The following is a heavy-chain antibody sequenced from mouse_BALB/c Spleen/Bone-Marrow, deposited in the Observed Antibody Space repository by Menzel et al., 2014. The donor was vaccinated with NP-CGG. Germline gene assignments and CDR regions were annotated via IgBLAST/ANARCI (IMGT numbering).Heavy chain of an antibody. CDR3: ARILYWYSDV. CDR1: GYTFTDYY. V-gene: IGHV1-84*02. J-gene: IGHJ1*01. CDR2: IYPGSGNT. Sequence: VQLQESGPELVKPGASVKISCKASGYTFTDYYINWVKQKPGQGLEWIGWIYPGSGNTKFNGRFKSKATLTVDTSSSTAYMQLSSLTSEDTAVYFCARILYWYSDVWGAGTTVTVSS.